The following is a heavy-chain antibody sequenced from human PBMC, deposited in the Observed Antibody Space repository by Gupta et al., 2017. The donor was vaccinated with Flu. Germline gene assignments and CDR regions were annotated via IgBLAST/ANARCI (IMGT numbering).Heavy chain of an antibody. CDR2: IKQDGSEK. CDR1: GFTFSTYW. D-gene: IGHD3-3*01. J-gene: IGHJ4*02. CDR3: ASSPITNFGVVGWFDY. V-gene: IGHV3-7*01. Sequence: EVQLVESGGGLVQPGGSLRLSCAASGFTFSTYWMTWVRQAPGKGLEWVANIKQDGSEKYYVDSVKGRFTISRDNAKNSLSLQMNSLRAEDTAMYYCASSPITNFGVVGWFDYWGQGTLVTVSS.